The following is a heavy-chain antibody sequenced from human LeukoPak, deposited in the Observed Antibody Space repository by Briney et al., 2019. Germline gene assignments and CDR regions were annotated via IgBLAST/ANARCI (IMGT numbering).Heavy chain of an antibody. CDR3: AKDGGGAGGIDY. V-gene: IGHV3-9*01. CDR1: GFTFHDYA. CDR2: ISWNSGSI. Sequence: GGSLRLSCAASGFTFHDYAMHWVRQAPGKGLEWVSGISWNSGSIGYADSVKGRFTISRDNAKNSLYLQMNSLRAEDTALYYCAKDGGGAGGIDYWGQGTLVTVSS. D-gene: IGHD3-16*01. J-gene: IGHJ4*02.